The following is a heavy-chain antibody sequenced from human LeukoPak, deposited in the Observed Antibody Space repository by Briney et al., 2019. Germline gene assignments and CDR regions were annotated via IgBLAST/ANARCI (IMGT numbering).Heavy chain of an antibody. J-gene: IGHJ3*02. Sequence: PVGSLRLSCVGSGFIFSNYWMAWVRQAPGKGLEWVANTNEDGSEKYYVDSVKGRFTISRDNAKNSVFLQMNSLRDEDMAVYYCVGRNFDIWGQGTLVTVSS. CDR1: GFIFSNYW. CDR3: VGRNFDI. V-gene: IGHV3-7*01. CDR2: TNEDGSEK.